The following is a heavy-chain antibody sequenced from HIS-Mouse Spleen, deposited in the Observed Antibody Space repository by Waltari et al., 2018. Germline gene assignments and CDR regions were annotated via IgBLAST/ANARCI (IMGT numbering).Heavy chain of an antibody. J-gene: IGHJ4*02. V-gene: IGHV1-8*01. CDR2: MNPNSGNT. CDR3: ARGHDYSNYFDY. D-gene: IGHD4-4*01. Sequence: QVQLVQSGAEVKKPGASVKVSCKASGYTFTSYDLNRVRQATGQGLEWMGWMNPNSGNTGYAQKFQGRVTMTRNTSISTAYMELSSLRSEDTAVYYCARGHDYSNYFDYWGQGTLVTVSS. CDR1: GYTFTSYD.